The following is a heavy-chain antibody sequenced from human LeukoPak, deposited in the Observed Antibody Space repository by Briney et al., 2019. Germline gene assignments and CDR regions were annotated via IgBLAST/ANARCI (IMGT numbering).Heavy chain of an antibody. CDR2: LSSSGTAT. CDR1: GFTYGGYY. CDR3: ARPARSGIYYPDAFEN. Sequence: GGSLRLFCASSGFTYGGYYITWIPQAPGKGLEWVAYLSSSGTATYYADSVKGRFTISRDNAKNSLHLQMASVKACDTAMYYCARPARSGIYYPDAFENWGQGTMVTVSS. J-gene: IGHJ3*02. D-gene: IGHD3-10*01. V-gene: IGHV3-11*04.